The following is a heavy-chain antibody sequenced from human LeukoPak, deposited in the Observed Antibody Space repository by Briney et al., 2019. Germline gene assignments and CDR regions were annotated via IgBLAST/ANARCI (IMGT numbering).Heavy chain of an antibody. J-gene: IGHJ3*02. D-gene: IGHD6-13*01. CDR3: ASGIAAAGPTDAFDI. CDR2: ISSSSSYI. V-gene: IGHV3-21*01. Sequence: GGSLRLSCAASGFTFSSYGMNWVRQAPGKGLEWVSSISSSSSYIYYADSVKGRFTISRDNAKDSLYLQMNSLRAEDTAVYYCASGIAAAGPTDAFDIWGQGTMVTVSS. CDR1: GFTFSSYG.